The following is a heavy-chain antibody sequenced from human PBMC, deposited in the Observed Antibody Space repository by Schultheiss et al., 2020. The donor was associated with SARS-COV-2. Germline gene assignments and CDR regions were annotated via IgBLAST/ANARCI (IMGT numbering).Heavy chain of an antibody. Sequence: SVKVSCKASGNTFTSYGISWVRQAPGQGLEWMGGIIPIFGTANYAQKFQGRVTITADESTSTAYMELSSLRSEDTAVYYCARGSPGGDCTNGVCYTWDYYYYYGMDVWGQGTTVTVSS. CDR1: GNTFTSYG. CDR2: IIPIFGTA. CDR3: ARGSPGGDCTNGVCYTWDYYYYYGMDV. J-gene: IGHJ6*02. D-gene: IGHD2-8*01. V-gene: IGHV1-69*13.